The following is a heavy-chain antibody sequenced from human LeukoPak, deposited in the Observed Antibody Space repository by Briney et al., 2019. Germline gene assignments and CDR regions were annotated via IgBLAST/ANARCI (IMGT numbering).Heavy chain of an antibody. CDR1: GFTFSSYS. CDR3: ARGAYCGGDCYPPYHFDY. D-gene: IGHD2-21*02. J-gene: IGHJ4*02. CDR2: ISSSSSYI. Sequence: GGSRRLSCAASGFTFSSYSMNWVRQAPGKGLEWVSSISSSSSYIYYADSVKGRFTISRDNAKNSLYLQMNSLRAGDTAVYYCARGAYCGGDCYPPYHFDYWGQGTLVTVSS. V-gene: IGHV3-21*01.